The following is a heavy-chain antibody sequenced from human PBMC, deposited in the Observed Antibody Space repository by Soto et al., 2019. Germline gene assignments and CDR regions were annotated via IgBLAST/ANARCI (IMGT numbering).Heavy chain of an antibody. CDR1: GGVFSSFG. Sequence: QVQLVQSGAEVKKPGSSVRVSCKSSGGVFSSFGLSWVRQAPGQGLEWMGGIIPIFGSANYAQKFQGRVTITADDSTSTVYMELSSLRSEDTALYYCARGRGNSAVITTFDYWGQVTLVTVSS. V-gene: IGHV1-69*01. CDR2: IIPIFGSA. D-gene: IGHD3-16*01. CDR3: ARGRGNSAVITTFDY. J-gene: IGHJ4*02.